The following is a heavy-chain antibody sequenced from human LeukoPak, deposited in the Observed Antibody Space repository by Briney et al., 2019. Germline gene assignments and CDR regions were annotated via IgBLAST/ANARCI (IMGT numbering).Heavy chain of an antibody. CDR3: ARLYSGSYYSPWFDY. CDR2: ISSSSSYT. D-gene: IGHD1-26*01. V-gene: IGHV3-11*03. Sequence: PGGSLRLSCAASGFTFSDYYMSWIRQAPGKGLEWVSYISSSSSYTNYADSVEGRFTISRDNAKNSLYLQMNSLRAEDTAVYYCARLYSGSYYSPWFDYWGQGTLVTVSS. J-gene: IGHJ4*02. CDR1: GFTFSDYY.